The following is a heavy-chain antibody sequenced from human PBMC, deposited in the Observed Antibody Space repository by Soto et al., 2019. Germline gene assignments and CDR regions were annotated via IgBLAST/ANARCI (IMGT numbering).Heavy chain of an antibody. CDR1: GGSFSGYY. D-gene: IGHD6-13*01. V-gene: IGHV4-34*01. J-gene: IGHJ5*02. CDR3: ANRLSLESSSWFHNWFDP. CDR2: INHSGST. Sequence: QVQLQQWGAGLLKPSETLSLTCAVYGGSFSGYYWSWIRQPPGKGLEWIGEINHSGSTNYNPSLKSRVTISVDTSKNQLSLKLTSGTAADTAVYYCANRLSLESSSWFHNWFDPWGQGTLVTVSS.